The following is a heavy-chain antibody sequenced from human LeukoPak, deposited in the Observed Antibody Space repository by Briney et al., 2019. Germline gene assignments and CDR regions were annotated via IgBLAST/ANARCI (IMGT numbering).Heavy chain of an antibody. Sequence: HAGGSLRLSCAASGFTFSSYAMSWVRQAPGKGLEWVSAVPGPADSTFYADSVKGRFTISRDNSKNNLYLQMNSLRAEDTAIYYCVKDGFDGIIWGQETLVTVSS. CDR1: GFTFSSYA. V-gene: IGHV3-23*01. D-gene: IGHD5-24*01. CDR3: VKDGFDGII. CDR2: VPGPADST. J-gene: IGHJ4*02.